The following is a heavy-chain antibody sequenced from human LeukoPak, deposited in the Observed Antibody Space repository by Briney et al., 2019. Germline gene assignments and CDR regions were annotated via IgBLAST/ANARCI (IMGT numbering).Heavy chain of an antibody. CDR2: INHSGST. D-gene: IGHD4-17*01. CDR1: GGSFSGYY. J-gene: IGHJ6*03. Sequence: SETLSLTCAVYGGSFSGYYWSWIRQPPGKGLEWIGEINHSGSTNYNPSLKSRVTISVDTSKNQFSLKLSSVTAADTAVYYCAGTDYGDYVDYYYMDVWGKGTTVTVSS. V-gene: IGHV4-34*01. CDR3: AGTDYGDYVDYYYMDV.